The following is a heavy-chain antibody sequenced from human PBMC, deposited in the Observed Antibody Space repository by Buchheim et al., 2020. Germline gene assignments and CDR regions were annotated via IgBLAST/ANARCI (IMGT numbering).Heavy chain of an antibody. J-gene: IGHJ4*02. CDR1: GLSLRNVGVS. CDR3: AREGTTETPFDC. V-gene: IGHV4-30-4*01. Sequence: ESGPAHVRTTETLTLTCTVSGLSLRNVGVSVSWIRRPPGKGLEWIGYIHYSGSIYYNPSLKSRVTISIDTSKNQFSLRLSSVTAADTAVYYCAREGTTETPFDCWGRGTL. D-gene: IGHD4-11*01. CDR2: IHYSGSI.